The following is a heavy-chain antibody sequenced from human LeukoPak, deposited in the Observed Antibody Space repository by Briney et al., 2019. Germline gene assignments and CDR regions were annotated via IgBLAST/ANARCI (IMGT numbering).Heavy chain of an antibody. CDR3: ARAKARGPWFDP. D-gene: IGHD3-10*01. Sequence: PSETLSLTCAVYGGSFSGYYWSWIRQPPGKGLEWIGEINHSGSTNYNPSLKSRVTISVDTSKNQFSLKLSSVTAADTAVYYCARAKARGPWFDPWGQGTLVTVSS. V-gene: IGHV4-34*01. CDR1: GGSFSGYY. J-gene: IGHJ5*02. CDR2: INHSGST.